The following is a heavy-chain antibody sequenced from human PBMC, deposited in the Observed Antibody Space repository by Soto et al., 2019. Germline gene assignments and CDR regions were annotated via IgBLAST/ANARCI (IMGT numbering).Heavy chain of an antibody. CDR1: GGSISSGDYS. J-gene: IGHJ5*02. V-gene: IGHV4-30-4*01. CDR2: IYNSGIT. D-gene: IGHD3-3*01. CDR3: ARGVTVFGLVSRFWYDP. Sequence: SETLSLTCTVSGGSISSGDYSWSWVRQSPGKGLEWIGHIYNSGITYYNPSLKSRVVISIDTSRNQFSLRLNSLTAADRAVYFCARGVTVFGLVSRFWYDPWGQGTVVTVSS.